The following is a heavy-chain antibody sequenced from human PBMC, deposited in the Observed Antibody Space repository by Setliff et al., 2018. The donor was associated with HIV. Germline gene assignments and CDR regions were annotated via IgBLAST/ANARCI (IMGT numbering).Heavy chain of an antibody. V-gene: IGHV3-23*01. J-gene: IGHJ4*02. D-gene: IGHD6-6*01. CDR1: GLTFSSYA. Sequence: GGSLRLSCAASGLTFSSYAMSWVRQAPGKGLEWVSGISGRSENTFYADSVKGRFTISRDNSLNTVYLQMNSLRAEDTAVYYCAKVEIASRPRGFDYWGQGTLVTVSS. CDR3: AKVEIASRPRGFDY. CDR2: ISGRSENT.